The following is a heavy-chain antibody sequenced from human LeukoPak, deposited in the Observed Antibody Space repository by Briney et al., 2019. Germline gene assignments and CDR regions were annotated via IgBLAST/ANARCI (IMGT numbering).Heavy chain of an antibody. V-gene: IGHV1-2*02. J-gene: IGHJ4*02. CDR2: INPNSGGT. D-gene: IGHD1-20*01. CDR3: AKQRRYNWNYFGH. Sequence: ASVKVSCKASGYTFTGYYMHWVRQAPGQGLEWMGWINPNSGGTNYAQKFQGRVTMTRDTSISTAYMELSRLRSDDTAVYYCAKQRRYNWNYFGHWGQGTLVTVSS. CDR1: GYTFTGYY.